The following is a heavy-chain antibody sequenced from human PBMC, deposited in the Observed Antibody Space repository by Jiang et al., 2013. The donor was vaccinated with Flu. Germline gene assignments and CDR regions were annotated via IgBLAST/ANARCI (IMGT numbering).Heavy chain of an antibody. CDR3: ARGAIVVVVAATPLRIDY. V-gene: IGHV1-2*02. CDR2: INPNSGGT. J-gene: IGHJ4*02. D-gene: IGHD2-15*01. Sequence: VQLLESGAEVKKPGASVKVSCKASGYTFTGYYMHWVRQAPGQGLEWMGWINPNSGGTNYAQKFQGRVTMTRDTSISTAYMELSRLRSDDTAVYYCARGAIVVVVAATPLRIDYWGQGTLVTVSS. CDR1: GYTFTGYY.